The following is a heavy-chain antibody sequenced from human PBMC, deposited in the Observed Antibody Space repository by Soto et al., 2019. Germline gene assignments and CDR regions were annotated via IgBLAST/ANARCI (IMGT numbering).Heavy chain of an antibody. Sequence: SETLSLTCTVSRGSITDYYWSWIRQSPGKGLEWIGYIYYTGSTNYNPSLKSRVTMSVDTSKNQFSLKLSSVTAADTAVYYCTRVSGSYYYGMDVWGQGTTVTVSS. CDR3: TRVSGSYYYGMDV. CDR1: RGSITDYY. CDR2: IYYTGST. V-gene: IGHV4-59*12. J-gene: IGHJ6*02. D-gene: IGHD1-26*01.